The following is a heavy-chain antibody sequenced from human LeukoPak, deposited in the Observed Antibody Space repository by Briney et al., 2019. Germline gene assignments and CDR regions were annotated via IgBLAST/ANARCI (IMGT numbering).Heavy chain of an antibody. V-gene: IGHV3-23*01. J-gene: IGHJ4*02. CDR3: ARDDGPYYYDSSGYPKTNDY. CDR2: INDGGNIT. Sequence: PGGSLRLSCAASGFTFSTHSLSWVRQASGKGLEWVSTINDGGNITDYADSVKGRFTISRDNSKNTLYLQMNSLRAEDTAVYYCARDDGPYYYDSSGYPKTNDYWGQGTLVTVSS. D-gene: IGHD3-22*01. CDR1: GFTFSTHS.